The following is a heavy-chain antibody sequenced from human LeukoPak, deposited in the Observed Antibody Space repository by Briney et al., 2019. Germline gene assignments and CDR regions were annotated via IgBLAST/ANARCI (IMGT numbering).Heavy chain of an antibody. CDR1: GSRFTSYW. D-gene: IGHD3-9*01. CDR2: IYPGDSDT. J-gene: IGHJ4*02. CDR3: ARNFDLYYFDY. V-gene: IGHV5-51*01. Sequence: GGSLEISCQGPGSRFTSYWIGWVRKLPGKGLEWMAVIYPGDSDTRYSPSFQGQVTISADTSISTAYLQWSSLKASDTAVYWCARNFDLYYFDYWGQGALVTVSS.